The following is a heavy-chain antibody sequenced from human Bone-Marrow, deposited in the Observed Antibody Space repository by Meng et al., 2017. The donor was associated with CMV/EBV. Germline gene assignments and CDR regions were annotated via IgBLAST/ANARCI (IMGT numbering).Heavy chain of an antibody. CDR2: ISGSGSST. J-gene: IGHJ4*02. Sequence: GESLKISCAASEFSFDNYAMTWVRQAPGKGLEWVSSISGSGSSTYYADSVKGRFTISRDNSKNTLYLQMNSLRSDDTAVYYCARDLSGPPDYDSSGYYYVYWGQGTLVPVSS. D-gene: IGHD3-22*01. CDR3: ARDLSGPPDYDSSGYYYVY. CDR1: EFSFDNYA. V-gene: IGHV3-23*01.